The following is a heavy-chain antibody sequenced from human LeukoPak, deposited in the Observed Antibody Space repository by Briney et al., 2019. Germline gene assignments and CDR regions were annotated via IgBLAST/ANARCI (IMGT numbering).Heavy chain of an antibody. CDR2: ISGSGGST. Sequence: GGSLRLSCVASGFTFSSYAMSWVRQAPGKGLEWVSVISGSGGSTYYADSVKGRFTISRDNSKNTLYLQKNSMRAADTAVYYCARGGTILGYCSGGSCFLDSWGQGNLVTVS. D-gene: IGHD2-15*01. CDR1: GFTFSSYA. V-gene: IGHV3-23*01. J-gene: IGHJ4*02. CDR3: ARGGTILGYCSGGSCFLDS.